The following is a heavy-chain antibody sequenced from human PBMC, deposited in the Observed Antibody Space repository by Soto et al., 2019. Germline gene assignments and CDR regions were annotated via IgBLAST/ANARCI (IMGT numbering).Heavy chain of an antibody. Sequence: ASVKVSCKTSGYTFTNYAINWVRQAPGQGLQWMGWISAYSGDTKYAQRFQDRLTVTTDPSTTTAYLALRSLRSDDTAVYYCARDGRSFSIFGETMDVWGQGTTVTVYS. D-gene: IGHD3-3*01. CDR1: GYTFTNYA. CDR2: ISAYSGDT. J-gene: IGHJ6*02. CDR3: ARDGRSFSIFGETMDV. V-gene: IGHV1-18*01.